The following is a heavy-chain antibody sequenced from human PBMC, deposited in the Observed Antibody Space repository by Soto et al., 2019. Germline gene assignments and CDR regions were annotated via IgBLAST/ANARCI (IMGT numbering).Heavy chain of an antibody. J-gene: IGHJ6*02. CDR1: RFTFSRDI. Sequence: LRLTCXASRFTFSRDIINWVRGAAVKGLERGSCIGSSSSTIYYADSVNGRFTISRANAKKPLYLQMNSPRDQDTAVYSCATDTDWTQIWKTYYSSGMDVWGQGTTVTVSS. V-gene: IGHV3-48*02. CDR3: ATDTDWTQIWKTYYSSGMDV. D-gene: IGHD5-18*01. CDR2: IGSSSSTI.